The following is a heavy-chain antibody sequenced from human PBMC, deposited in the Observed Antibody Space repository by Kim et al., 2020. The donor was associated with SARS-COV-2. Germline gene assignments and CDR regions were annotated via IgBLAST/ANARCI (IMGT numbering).Heavy chain of an antibody. V-gene: IGHV1-24*01. CDR2: FDPEDGET. CDR3: ATAGLGLAVAGTGNFDY. J-gene: IGHJ4*02. Sequence: ASVKVSCKVSGYTLTELSMHWVRQAPGKGLEWMGGFDPEDGETIYAQKFQGRVTMTEDTSTDTAYMELSSLRSEDTAVYYCATAGLGLAVAGTGNFDYWGQGTLVTVSS. D-gene: IGHD6-19*01. CDR1: GYTLTELS.